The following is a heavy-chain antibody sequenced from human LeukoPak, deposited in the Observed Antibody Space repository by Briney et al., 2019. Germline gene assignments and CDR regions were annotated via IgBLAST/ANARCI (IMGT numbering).Heavy chain of an antibody. J-gene: IGHJ4*02. CDR2: ISAYTGNT. CDR1: GYTFTSYG. V-gene: IGHV1-18*01. Sequence: ASVKVSCKASGYTFTSYGISWVRQAPGQGLEWMGWISAYTGNTKYAQKFQGRVTMTTSTSTSIVYMELRSLRSDDTAVYFCAREGGTWVPFDYWGQGTLVTVSS. D-gene: IGHD1-1*01. CDR3: AREGGTWVPFDY.